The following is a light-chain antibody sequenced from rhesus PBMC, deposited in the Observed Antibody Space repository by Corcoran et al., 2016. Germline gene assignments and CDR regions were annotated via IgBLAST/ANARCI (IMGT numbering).Light chain of an antibody. V-gene: IGLV2-11*01. Sequence: QSAPIQSPSVSGSLGQSVTITCTGTSSDIGRYNYVSWYRQQPGTTTTLMMYKVNMRPSGLPDRFSGSNSGNTAFLTISGLPTEDESDYYCFSYFASDTYVFGGGSRRTVL. CDR3: FSYFASDTYV. J-gene: IGLJ1*01. CDR2: KVN. CDR1: SSDIGRYNY.